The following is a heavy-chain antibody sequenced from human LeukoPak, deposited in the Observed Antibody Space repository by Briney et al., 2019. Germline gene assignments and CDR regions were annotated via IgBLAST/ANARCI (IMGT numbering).Heavy chain of an antibody. V-gene: IGHV4-61*02. CDR2: IYTSGST. D-gene: IGHD6-6*01. Sequence: SETLSLTCTVSGSSISSGDYYWSWIRQPAGKGLEWIGRIYTSGSTNYNPSLKSRVTMSVDTSKNQFSLKLSSVTAADTAVYYCARHGGYSSSLHYYYYYYMDVWGKGTTVTVSS. J-gene: IGHJ6*03. CDR3: ARHGGYSSSLHYYYYYYMDV. CDR1: GSSISSGDYY.